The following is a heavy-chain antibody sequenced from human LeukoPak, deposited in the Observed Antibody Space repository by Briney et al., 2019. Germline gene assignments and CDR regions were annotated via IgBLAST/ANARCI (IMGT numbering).Heavy chain of an antibody. CDR1: GFSLSTSGVG. V-gene: IGHV2-5*02. CDR2: IYWDDDK. CDR3: AHLGQWTRAFGI. J-gene: IGHJ3*02. D-gene: IGHD6-19*01. Sequence: SGPTLVKPTQTLTLTCTFSGFSLSTSGVGVGWIRQPPGKALEWLALIYWDDDKRYSPSLKSRLTITKDTSKNQVVLTMSNMDPVDTATYYCAHLGQWTRAFGIWGQGTMVTVSS.